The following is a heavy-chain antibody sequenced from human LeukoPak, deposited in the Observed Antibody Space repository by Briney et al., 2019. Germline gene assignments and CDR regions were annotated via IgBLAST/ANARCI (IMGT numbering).Heavy chain of an antibody. V-gene: IGHV4-31*03. CDR2: IYYSGST. D-gene: IGHD3-9*01. J-gene: IGHJ4*02. Sequence: PSQTLSLTCTVSGGSISSGGYYWSWIRQHPGKGLEWIGYIYYSGSTYHNLSLKSRVTISVDTSKNQFSLKLSSVTAADTAVYYCARFSDVLRYFDLWGQGTLVTVSS. CDR3: ARFSDVLRYFDL. CDR1: GGSISSGGYY.